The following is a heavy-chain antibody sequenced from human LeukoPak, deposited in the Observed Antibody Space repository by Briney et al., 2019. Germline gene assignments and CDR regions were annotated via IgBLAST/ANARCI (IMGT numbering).Heavy chain of an antibody. CDR3: ARLNMVRGVITYYYMDV. V-gene: IGHV5-51*01. CDR1: GYSFTTYW. J-gene: IGHJ6*03. CDR2: IYPGDSDT. D-gene: IGHD3-10*01. Sequence: GESLKISCKGSGYSFTTYWIAWVRQMPGKGLEWMGIIYPGDSDTRYSPSFQGQVTISADKSISAAFLQWSSLKAPDTAMYYCARLNMVRGVITYYYMDVWGKGTTVTISS.